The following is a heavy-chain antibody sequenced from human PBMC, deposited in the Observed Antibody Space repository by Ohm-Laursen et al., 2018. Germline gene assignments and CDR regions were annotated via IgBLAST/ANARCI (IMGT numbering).Heavy chain of an antibody. CDR1: GYTFTVYG. J-gene: IGHJ3*01. CDR2: ISAYNGIT. D-gene: IGHD2/OR15-2a*01. V-gene: IGHV1-18*01. Sequence: GASVKVSCKTSGYTFTVYGISWARQAPGQGLEWMGWISAYNGITNYVQNLQGRVTMTTDTSTSTVYMELRSLRSDDTAVYYCARTYCNSATCFHPFDVWGQGTMVTVSS. CDR3: ARTYCNSATCFHPFDV.